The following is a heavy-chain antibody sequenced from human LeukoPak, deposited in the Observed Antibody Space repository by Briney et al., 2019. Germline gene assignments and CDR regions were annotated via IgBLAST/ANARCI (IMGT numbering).Heavy chain of an antibody. CDR1: GGSISSSSYY. Sequence: SETLSLTCTVSGGSISSSSYYWGWIRQPPGKGLEWIGSIYTSGSTNYNPSLKSRVTISIDTSKNQFSLKLSSVTAADTAVYYCARGSTGTYFDYWGQGTLVTVSS. D-gene: IGHD1-1*01. CDR3: ARGSTGTYFDY. J-gene: IGHJ4*02. CDR2: IYTSGST. V-gene: IGHV4-39*07.